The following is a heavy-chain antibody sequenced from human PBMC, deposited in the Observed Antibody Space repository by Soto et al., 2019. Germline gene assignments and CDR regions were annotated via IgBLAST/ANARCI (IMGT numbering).Heavy chain of an antibody. CDR1: GGSISSYY. CDR2: IYYSGST. CDR3: ASGDSNY. D-gene: IGHD3-10*01. Sequence: SETLSLTCTVSGGSISSYYWSWIRQPPGKGLEWIGYIYYSGSTNYNPSLKSRVTISVDTSKNQFSLKLSSVTAADTAVYYCASGDSNYWGQGTLVTVSS. J-gene: IGHJ4*02. V-gene: IGHV4-59*01.